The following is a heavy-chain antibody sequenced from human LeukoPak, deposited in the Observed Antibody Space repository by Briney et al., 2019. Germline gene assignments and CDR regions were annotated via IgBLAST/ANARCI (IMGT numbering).Heavy chain of an antibody. J-gene: IGHJ4*02. D-gene: IGHD5-24*01. V-gene: IGHV1-2*02. CDR3: ARRPRDGYNRPYYFDY. CDR1: GYTFTGYY. Sequence: ASVKVSCKASGYTFTGYYMYWVRQAPGQGLEWMGWINPNNGATNCAQKFQGRVTMTRDTSISTAYMELSRLTSDDTAVYYCARRPRDGYNRPYYFDYWGQGTLVTVSS. CDR2: INPNNGAT.